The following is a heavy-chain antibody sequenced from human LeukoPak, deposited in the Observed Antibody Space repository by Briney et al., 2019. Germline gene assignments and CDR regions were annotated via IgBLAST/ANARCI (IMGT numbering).Heavy chain of an antibody. V-gene: IGHV6-1*01. J-gene: IGHJ6*02. CDR2: TYYKSKWYN. Sequence: SQTLSLTYVISGDSVSSNSAAWTWIRQSPSGGLEWLGRTYYKSKWYNDYAVSVKSRVTINPDTSKNQFSLQLNSVTPEDTAIYYCARTRVTMIRGIIYNYYGMDVWGQGTTVTVSS. D-gene: IGHD3-10*01. CDR3: ARTRVTMIRGIIYNYYGMDV. CDR1: GDSVSSNSAA.